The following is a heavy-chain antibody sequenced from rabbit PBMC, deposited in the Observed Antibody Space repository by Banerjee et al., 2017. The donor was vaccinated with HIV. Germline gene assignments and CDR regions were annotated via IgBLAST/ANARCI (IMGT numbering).Heavy chain of an antibody. V-gene: IGHV1S39*01. CDR3: ARGNTYNFHL. J-gene: IGHJ4*01. D-gene: IGHD1-1*01. Sequence: QEQLVESGGGLVQPRGSLTLSCKASGFTISSYGVSWVRQAPGKGLEWIGYIDPVFGSTYYARWVNGRFSISRENTQNTVSLQLTSLTAADTATYFCARGNTYNFHLWGQGTLVTVS. CDR1: GFTISSYG. CDR2: IDPVFGST.